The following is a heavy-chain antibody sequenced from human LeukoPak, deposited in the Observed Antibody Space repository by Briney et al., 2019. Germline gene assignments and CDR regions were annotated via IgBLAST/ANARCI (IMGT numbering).Heavy chain of an antibody. Sequence: GGSLRLSCAASGFTFSIYAMTWVRQSPGKGLEWVSSLSGSGDSTYYADSVKGRFTISRDNSKNTVYLQMNSLRAEDTAVYYCAKDWVTMVRGVIDFDYWGQGTLVTVSS. CDR3: AKDWVTMVRGVIDFDY. CDR2: LSGSGDST. D-gene: IGHD3-10*01. J-gene: IGHJ4*02. CDR1: GFTFSIYA. V-gene: IGHV3-23*01.